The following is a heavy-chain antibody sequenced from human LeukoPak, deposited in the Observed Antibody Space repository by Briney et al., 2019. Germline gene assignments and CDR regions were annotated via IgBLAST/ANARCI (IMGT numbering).Heavy chain of an antibody. CDR2: ISYDGSNK. CDR1: GFTFSSYA. V-gene: IGHV3-30*04. Sequence: GGSLRLSCAASGFTFSSYAMHWVRQAPGKGLEWVAVISYDGSNKYYADSVKGRFTISRDNSKNTLYLQMNNLKSEDTGMYYCTTTHSSGFDHWGQGVLVIVSS. J-gene: IGHJ4*02. CDR3: TTTHSSGFDH. D-gene: IGHD3-22*01.